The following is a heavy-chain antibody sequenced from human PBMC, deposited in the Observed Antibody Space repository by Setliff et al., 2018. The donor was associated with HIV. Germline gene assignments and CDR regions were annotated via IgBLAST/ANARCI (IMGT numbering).Heavy chain of an antibody. Sequence: SVKVSCKTSGFRVRKYPVSWVRQAPGKGLEWMGGIFPMSGSVRIAQKFQGKLSITADTSIDTAYMDLSSLRSEDTAVYYCTTTYVRDDYNFDFWGQGSRVTVSS. D-gene: IGHD4-4*01. CDR2: IFPMSGSV. CDR1: GFRVRKYP. CDR3: TTTYVRDDYNFDF. V-gene: IGHV1-69*06. J-gene: IGHJ4*02.